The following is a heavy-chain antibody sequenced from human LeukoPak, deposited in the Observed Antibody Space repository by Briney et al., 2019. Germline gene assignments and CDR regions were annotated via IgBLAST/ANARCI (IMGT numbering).Heavy chain of an antibody. CDR3: ARRGAVTNAFDI. CDR1: GFTFSNYW. J-gene: IGHJ3*02. CDR2: INSDGSST. V-gene: IGHV3-74*01. Sequence: GGSLRLSCAASGFTFSNYWMNWVRQAPGKGLVWVSRINSDGSSTSYADSVKGRFTISRDNAKNTLYLQMNSLRAEDTAVYYCARRGAVTNAFDIWGQGIMVTVSS. D-gene: IGHD4-17*01.